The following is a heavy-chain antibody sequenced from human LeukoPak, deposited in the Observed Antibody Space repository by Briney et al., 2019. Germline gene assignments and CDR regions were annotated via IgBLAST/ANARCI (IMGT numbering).Heavy chain of an antibody. CDR2: ISGSGGST. CDR1: GFAFSSYA. D-gene: IGHD3-10*01. Sequence: GGSLRLSCAASGFAFSSYAMSWVRQAPGKGLEWVSAISGSGGSTYYADSVKGRFTISRDNSKNTLYLQMNSLRAEDTAVYYCAKGGPHYGSGSYYAFDYWGQGALVTVSS. CDR3: AKGGPHYGSGSYYAFDY. J-gene: IGHJ4*02. V-gene: IGHV3-23*01.